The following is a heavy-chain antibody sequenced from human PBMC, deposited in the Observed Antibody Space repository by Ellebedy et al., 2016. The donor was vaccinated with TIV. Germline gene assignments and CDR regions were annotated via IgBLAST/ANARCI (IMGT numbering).Heavy chain of an antibody. J-gene: IGHJ4*02. CDR2: GYT. D-gene: IGHD3-10*01. CDR3: AKGSFPFGDKSERIYSFQY. V-gene: IGHV3-53*04. CDR1: GFIVSTNH. Sequence: PGGSLRLSRTASGFIVSTNHMSWVRQAPGKGLEWVGGYTNYADSVKGRFTISTHNSRNTLYLQMTNLRTEDTAVYYCAKGSFPFGDKSERIYSFQYWGQGTLVTVSS.